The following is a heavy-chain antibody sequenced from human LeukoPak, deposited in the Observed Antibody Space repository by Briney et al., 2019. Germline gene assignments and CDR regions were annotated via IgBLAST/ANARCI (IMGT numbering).Heavy chain of an antibody. J-gene: IGHJ4*02. V-gene: IGHV4-59*08. CDR1: GVALNNYY. D-gene: IGHD2-21*02. CDR2: IHHSGST. CDR3: ATLRGSATAVFDS. Sequence: PSETLSLSCSVSGVALNNYYWSWIRQSPGKGLEWIAYIHHSGSTDYSPSLKSRVAISLDTSKTQVSLTMISVTAADSAVYYCATLRGSATAVFDSWGLGTRVTASS.